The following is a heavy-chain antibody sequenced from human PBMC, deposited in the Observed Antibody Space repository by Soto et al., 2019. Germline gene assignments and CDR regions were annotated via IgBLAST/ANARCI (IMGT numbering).Heavy chain of an antibody. Sequence: PSETLSLTCTVSGGSISSGGYYWSWIRQHPGKGLEWIGYINYSGSTNYNPSLKSRVTISVDTSKNQFSLKLSSVTAADTAVYYCARDKIPYSHPGWFDPWGQGTLVTVSS. D-gene: IGHD4-4*01. J-gene: IGHJ5*02. CDR2: INYSGST. V-gene: IGHV4-31*03. CDR1: GGSISSGGYY. CDR3: ARDKIPYSHPGWFDP.